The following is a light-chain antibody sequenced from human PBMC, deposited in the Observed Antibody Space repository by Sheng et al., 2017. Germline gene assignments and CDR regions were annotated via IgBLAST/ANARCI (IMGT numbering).Light chain of an antibody. CDR2: TTS. CDR1: QNISSF. CDR3: QQSYSTPRT. V-gene: IGKV1-39*01. Sequence: DIQMTQSPSSLSASVGDRVTITCRASQNISSFLDWYRQKPGRAPNLLIYTTSSLQSGVPSRFSGSGSGTYFTLTISNLEPEDFATYYCQQSYSTPRTFGRGTEHRDQT. J-gene: IGKJ2*01.